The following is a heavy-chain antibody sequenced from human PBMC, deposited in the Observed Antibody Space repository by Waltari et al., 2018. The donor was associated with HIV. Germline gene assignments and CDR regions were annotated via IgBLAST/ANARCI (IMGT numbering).Heavy chain of an antibody. CDR2: INLDSGDT. CDR3: WRVYYYGSGSYGFDP. D-gene: IGHD3-10*01. CDR1: GYTFTGYY. V-gene: IGHV1-2*06. J-gene: IGHJ5*02. Sequence: QVQLVQSGAEVKKPGASVKVSCKASGYTFTGYYMHWVRQAPGQGLEWMGRINLDSGDTNYAQKFQGSVTTTRDTSISTSYMELSRLRSDDTAVYYCWRVYYYGSGSYGFDPWGQGTLVTVSS.